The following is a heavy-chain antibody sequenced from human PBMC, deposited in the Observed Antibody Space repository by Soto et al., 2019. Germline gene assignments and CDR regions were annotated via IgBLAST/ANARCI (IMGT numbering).Heavy chain of an antibody. CDR2: IKQDGSEK. D-gene: IGHD1-7*01. CDR3: ASTRNYQNYYYVMDG. CDR1: GFTFSSYW. J-gene: IGHJ6*02. Sequence: GVLRLSCAASGFTFSSYWMSWVRQAPGKGLEWVANIKQDGSEKYYVDSVKGRFTISRDNAKNSLYLQMNSLRAEDTAVYYCASTRNYQNYYYVMDGWGQGTTVTVSS. V-gene: IGHV3-7*01.